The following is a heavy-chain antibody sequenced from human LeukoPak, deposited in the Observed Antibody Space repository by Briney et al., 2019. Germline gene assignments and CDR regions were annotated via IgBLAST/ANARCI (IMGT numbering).Heavy chain of an antibody. CDR2: IYTTGST. CDR3: ARRQDGHDY. CDR1: GVSIANTFYY. V-gene: IGHV4-61*02. J-gene: IGHJ4*02. Sequence: PSQTLSPTCTVSGVSIANTFYYWNWLRQPAGKGLEWIGRIYTTGSTDYIPSLKSRVTISLDTARNQFSLKLSSVTAADTAVYYCARRQDGHDYWGQGTLVTVSS.